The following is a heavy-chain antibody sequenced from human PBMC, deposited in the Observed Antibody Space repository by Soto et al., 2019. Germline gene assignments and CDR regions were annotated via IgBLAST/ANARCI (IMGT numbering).Heavy chain of an antibody. D-gene: IGHD3-10*01. CDR3: ARESPAYYYGSGKRGFDY. Sequence: SETLSLTCTVSGGSISSYYWSWIRQPPGKGLEWIGYIYYSGSTNYNPSLKSRVTISVDTSKNQFSLRLSSVTAADTAVYYCARESPAYYYGSGKRGFDYWGQGTLVTVSS. CDR1: GGSISSYY. V-gene: IGHV4-59*01. CDR2: IYYSGST. J-gene: IGHJ4*02.